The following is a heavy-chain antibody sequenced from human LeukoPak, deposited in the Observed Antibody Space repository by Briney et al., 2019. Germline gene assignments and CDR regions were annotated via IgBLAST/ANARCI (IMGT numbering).Heavy chain of an antibody. CDR3: ANNRRFRYDY. Sequence: GGSLRLSCAASGFTVNSNYMSWVRQAPGKGLEWVSAISGSGGSTYYADSVKSRFTISRDNSKNTLYLQMNSLRAEDTAVYYCANNRRFRYDYWGQGTLVTVSS. D-gene: IGHD3-9*01. CDR2: ISGSGGST. CDR1: GFTVNSNY. J-gene: IGHJ4*02. V-gene: IGHV3-23*01.